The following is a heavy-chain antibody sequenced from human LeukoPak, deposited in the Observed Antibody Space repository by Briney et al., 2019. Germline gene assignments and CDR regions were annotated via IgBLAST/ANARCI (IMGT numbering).Heavy chain of an antibody. CDR1: GFSFDRYE. D-gene: IGHD1-26*01. Sequence: PGGSLSLSCAASGFSFDRYEMNWVRRAPGRGLEWISYVSANGATTYYAESVRGRFSISRDNAKTSLSLQMNSLRVEDTAVYYCAIGGEGSGTYFGHWGQGTLVTVSS. CDR2: VSANGATT. CDR3: AIGGEGSGTYFGH. J-gene: IGHJ1*01. V-gene: IGHV3-48*03.